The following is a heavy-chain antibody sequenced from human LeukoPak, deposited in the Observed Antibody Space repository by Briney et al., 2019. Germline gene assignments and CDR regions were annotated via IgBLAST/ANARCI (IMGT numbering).Heavy chain of an antibody. CDR1: GDSIRSGGYY. V-gene: IGHV4-30-2*01. D-gene: IGHD3-22*01. CDR2: IYHSGST. Sequence: PSETLSLTCTVSGDSIRSGGYYWSWIRQPPGKGLEWIGYIYHSGSTNYNPSLKSRVTISVDKSKNQFSLKLSSVTAADTAVYYCARVTPIKGLLTYNWFDPWGQGTLVTVSS. J-gene: IGHJ5*02. CDR3: ARVTPIKGLLTYNWFDP.